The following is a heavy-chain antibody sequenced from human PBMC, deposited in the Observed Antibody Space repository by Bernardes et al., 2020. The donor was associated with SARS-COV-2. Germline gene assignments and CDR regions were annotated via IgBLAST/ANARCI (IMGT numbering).Heavy chain of an antibody. V-gene: IGHV4-59*01. J-gene: IGHJ6*02. D-gene: IGHD3-3*01. CDR2: IYYSGST. CDR1: GGSISSYY. CDR3: ARSAYDFWSGYSGMASLIYYYYGMDV. Sequence: SETLSLTCTVSGGSISSYYWSWIRQPPGKGLEWIGYIYYSGSTNYNPSLKSRVTISVDTSKNQFSLKLSSVTAADTAVYYCARSAYDFWSGYSGMASLIYYYYGMDVWGQGTTVTGSS.